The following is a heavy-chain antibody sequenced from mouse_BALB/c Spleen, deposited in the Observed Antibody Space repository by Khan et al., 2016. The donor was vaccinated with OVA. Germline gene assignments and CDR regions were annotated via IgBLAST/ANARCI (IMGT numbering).Heavy chain of an antibody. CDR3: ATAYFYGYYFDY. D-gene: IGHD1-1*01. J-gene: IGHJ2*01. CDR1: GFTFTSYG. Sequence: LVQSGGSRKLSCVASGFTFTSYGMHWIRQALEKGLEWVAYISSDSNTIYYADTVKGRFTIFRDNPKNTLFLQMTSLRSGDTAMYFCATAYFYGYYFDYWGQGTTLTVSS. CDR2: ISSDSNTI. V-gene: IGHV5-17*02.